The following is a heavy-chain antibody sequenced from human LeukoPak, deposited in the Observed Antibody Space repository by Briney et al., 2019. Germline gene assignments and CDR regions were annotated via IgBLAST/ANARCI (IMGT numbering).Heavy chain of an antibody. CDR1: GFTLSSYW. Sequence: PGGSLRLSCAASGFTLSSYWMHWVRQVPGKGLVWVSRIKSDGSDTRYADSVKGRFTISRDNAKNSVYLQMNSLRVEDTAVYYCARDNAPGIDYWGQGTLVTVSS. J-gene: IGHJ4*02. CDR2: IKSDGSDT. CDR3: ARDNAPGIDY. V-gene: IGHV3-74*01.